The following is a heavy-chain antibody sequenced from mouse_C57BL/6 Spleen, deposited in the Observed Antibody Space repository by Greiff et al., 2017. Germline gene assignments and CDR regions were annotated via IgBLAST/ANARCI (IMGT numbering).Heavy chain of an antibody. CDR1: GFSLTSYG. J-gene: IGHJ4*01. V-gene: IGHV2-6*01. Sequence: VKLMESGPGLVAPSQSLSITCTVTGFSLTSYGVDWVRQSPGKGLEWLGVIWGVGSTNYNSALKSRLSISKDNSKSQVFLKMNSLQTDDTAMYYCARYYGKGDAMDYWGQGTSVTVSS. CDR3: ARYYGKGDAMDY. CDR2: IWGVGST. D-gene: IGHD2-1*01.